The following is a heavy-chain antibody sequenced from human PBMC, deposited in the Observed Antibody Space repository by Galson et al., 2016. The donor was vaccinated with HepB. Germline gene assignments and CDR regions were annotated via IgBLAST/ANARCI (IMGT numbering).Heavy chain of an antibody. V-gene: IGHV3-11*06. CDR2: ISSSSSGTYT. D-gene: IGHD3-3*01. CDR3: VRDTAIFARSSGMDV. Sequence: CAASGFTFSDYYISWIRQAPGKGLEWVSYISSSSSGTYTNYADSVKGRVTISRENANNSLYLQMNRLRAEDTAVYYCVRDTAIFARSSGMDVWGQGTTVTVSS. CDR1: GFTFSDYY. J-gene: IGHJ6*02.